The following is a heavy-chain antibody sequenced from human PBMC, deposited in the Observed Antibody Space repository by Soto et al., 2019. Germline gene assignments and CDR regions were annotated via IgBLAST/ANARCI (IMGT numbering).Heavy chain of an antibody. CDR3: AKRIVGFRQPGYYYGMDV. D-gene: IGHD3-22*01. CDR1: GFTFSSYG. Sequence: QVQLVESGGGVVQPGRSLRLSCAASGFTFSSYGMHWVCQAPGKGLEWVAVISYDGSNKYYADSVKGRFTISRDNSKNTLYLQMNSLRAEDTAVYYCAKRIVGFRQPGYYYGMDVWGQGTTVTVSS. J-gene: IGHJ6*02. V-gene: IGHV3-30*18. CDR2: ISYDGSNK.